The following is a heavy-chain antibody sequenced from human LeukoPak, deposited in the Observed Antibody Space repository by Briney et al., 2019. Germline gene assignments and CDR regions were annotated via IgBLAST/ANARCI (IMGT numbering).Heavy chain of an antibody. CDR1: GFTFNNYV. Sequence: GGSLRLSCAASGFTFNNYVMTWVRQAPGKGLDWVSAISGSGGTTYYADSVKGRFTNSTDNSKNTLYLQMNSLRAEDTAVYYCAKEIVGVSEGGYWGQGTLVTVSS. J-gene: IGHJ4*02. D-gene: IGHD1-26*01. V-gene: IGHV3-23*01. CDR2: ISGSGGTT. CDR3: AKEIVGVSEGGY.